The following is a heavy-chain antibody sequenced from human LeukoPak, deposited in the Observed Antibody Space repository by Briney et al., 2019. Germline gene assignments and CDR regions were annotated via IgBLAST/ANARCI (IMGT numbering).Heavy chain of an antibody. J-gene: IGHJ4*02. V-gene: IGHV3-30*02. CDR2: IRYDGSNK. CDR3: AKVNVRGSYGDY. Sequence: GGSLRLPCAASGFTFSSYGMHWVRQAPGKGLEWVAFIRYDGSNKYYADSVKGRFTISRDNSKNTLYLQMNSLRAEDTAVYYCAKVNVRGSYGDYWGQGTLVTVSS. D-gene: IGHD1-26*01. CDR1: GFTFSSYG.